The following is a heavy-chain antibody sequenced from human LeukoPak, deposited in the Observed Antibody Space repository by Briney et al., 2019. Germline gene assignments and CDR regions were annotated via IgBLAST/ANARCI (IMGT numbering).Heavy chain of an antibody. CDR2: INPNTGDT. Sequence: ATVKVSCKASGYTFTGPYIHWMRQAPGQGFEWMGWINPNTGDTNYAQKFQGRVTMSRDTTISAAFMELTRLTSDDTAVYYCASYPSSSPPFDYWGQGTLVTLSS. D-gene: IGHD6-6*01. CDR1: GYTFTGPY. CDR3: ASYPSSSPPFDY. V-gene: IGHV1-2*02. J-gene: IGHJ4*02.